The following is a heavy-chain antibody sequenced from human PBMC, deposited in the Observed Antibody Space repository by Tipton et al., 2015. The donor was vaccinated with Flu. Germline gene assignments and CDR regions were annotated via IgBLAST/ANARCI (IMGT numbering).Heavy chain of an antibody. CDR2: INPSIDKT. D-gene: IGHD2-21*02. CDR3: ARDGDWSEGYYLDY. V-gene: IGHV1-46*01. Sequence: QLVQSGAEVKKPGASVKLSCKTFGYSLTNYYMHWVRQAPGQGLEWMGIINPSIDKTTYAQKFQGRVTMTSDTSTSTVYLELSSLRSEDSAVYFCARDGDWSEGYYLDYWGQGTRVTVSS. J-gene: IGHJ4*02. CDR1: GYSLTNYY.